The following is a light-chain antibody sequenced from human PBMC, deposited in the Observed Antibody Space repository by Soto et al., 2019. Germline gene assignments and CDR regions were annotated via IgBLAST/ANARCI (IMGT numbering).Light chain of an antibody. CDR2: DVT. CDR3: TSYTSSGTYV. CDR1: SSDVGGYNY. Sequence: QLVLTQPASVSGSPGQSITISCTGTSSDVGGYNYVSWYQQHPGKAPKLMIYDVTNRPSGVSNRFSASKSGNTASLTISGLQAEDEADYYCTSYTSSGTYVFGTGTKLTVL. V-gene: IGLV2-14*01. J-gene: IGLJ1*01.